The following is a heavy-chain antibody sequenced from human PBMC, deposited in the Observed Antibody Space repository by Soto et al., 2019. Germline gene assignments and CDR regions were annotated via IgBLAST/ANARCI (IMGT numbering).Heavy chain of an antibody. Sequence: QVQLQQWGAGLLKPSETLSLTCAVYGGSFSGYYWSWIRQPPGKGLEWIGEINHSGSTNYNPSLKSRVTISVDTSKNQFSLKLSSVTAADTAVYYCARVIRYCSGGSCSLKRSRYFDYWGQGTLVTVSS. D-gene: IGHD2-15*01. CDR2: INHSGST. CDR1: GGSFSGYY. J-gene: IGHJ4*02. V-gene: IGHV4-34*01. CDR3: ARVIRYCSGGSCSLKRSRYFDY.